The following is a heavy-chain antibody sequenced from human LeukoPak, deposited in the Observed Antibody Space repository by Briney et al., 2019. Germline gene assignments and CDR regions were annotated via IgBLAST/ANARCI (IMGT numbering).Heavy chain of an antibody. CDR1: GFTFSSYA. J-gene: IGHJ4*02. CDR2: ISGSGGST. Sequence: GGSLRLSCVASGFTFSSYAMTWVRQAPGKGLEWVSGISGSGGSTNYADSVKGRFTISRDNSKDTLYLQVNSLRAEGTAVYYCAKDPTGSGPDFDYWGQGTLVTVSS. V-gene: IGHV3-23*01. D-gene: IGHD3-10*01. CDR3: AKDPTGSGPDFDY.